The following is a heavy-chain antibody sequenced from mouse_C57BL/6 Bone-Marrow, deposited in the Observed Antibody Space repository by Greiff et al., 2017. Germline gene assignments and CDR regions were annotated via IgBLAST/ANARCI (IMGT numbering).Heavy chain of an antibody. CDR1: GFTFSDFY. Sequence: EVQGVESGGGLVQSGRSLRLSCATSGFTFSDFYMEWVRQAPGKGLEWIAASRNKANDYTTEYSASVKGRFIVSRDTSQSILYLQMNALRAEDTAIYYCARYARGGYFDVWGTGTTLTVSS. J-gene: IGHJ1*03. CDR2: SRNKANDYTT. CDR3: ARYARGGYFDV. V-gene: IGHV7-1*01.